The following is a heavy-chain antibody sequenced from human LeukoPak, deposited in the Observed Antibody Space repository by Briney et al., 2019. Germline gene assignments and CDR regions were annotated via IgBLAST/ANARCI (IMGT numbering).Heavy chain of an antibody. D-gene: IGHD2-2*01. CDR1: GDTFTGYY. CDR2: INPNSGGT. CDR3: ARSVPAAISSVENAFDI. J-gene: IGHJ3*02. Sequence: GSVIGSCKACGDTFTGYYMQWVRQAPGQGLEWMGWINPNSGGTNYAQKFQGRVTMTRDTSISTAYMELSRLRSDDTAVYYCARSVPAAISSVENAFDIWGQGTMVTVSS. V-gene: IGHV1-2*02.